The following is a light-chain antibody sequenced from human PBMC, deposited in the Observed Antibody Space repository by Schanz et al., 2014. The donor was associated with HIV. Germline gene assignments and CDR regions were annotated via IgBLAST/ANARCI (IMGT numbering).Light chain of an antibody. Sequence: EIVMTQSPATLSVSPGERVTLSCRASQSVNSNLAWYQQKSGQAPRLLIFGASKRATGIPDRFSGSESGTDFTLTINRMEPEDYAVYYCQHYGDSRGTFGGGTKVDI. CDR1: QSVNSN. J-gene: IGKJ4*02. V-gene: IGKV3-20*01. CDR3: QHYGDSRGT. CDR2: GAS.